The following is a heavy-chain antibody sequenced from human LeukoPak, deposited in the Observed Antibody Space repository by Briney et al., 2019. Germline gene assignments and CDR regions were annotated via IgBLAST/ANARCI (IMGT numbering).Heavy chain of an antibody. CDR3: AKDSRGTTTTIYYFDC. V-gene: IGHV3-23*01. J-gene: IGHJ4*02. CDR1: GFTFSSYA. CDR2: ISGSGGHT. Sequence: PGGSLRLSCAASGFTFSSYAMSWVRQAPGKGLEWVSSISGSGGHTYYADSVKGRFTISRDNSKNTLYLQMNSLRAEDTAVYYCAKDSRGTTTTIYYFDCWGQGTLVTVSS. D-gene: IGHD4-17*01.